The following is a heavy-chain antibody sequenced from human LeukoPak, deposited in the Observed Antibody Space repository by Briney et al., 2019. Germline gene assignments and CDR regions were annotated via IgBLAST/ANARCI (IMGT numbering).Heavy chain of an antibody. CDR3: ARGFDSSGWTYYYYYYGMDV. J-gene: IGHJ6*02. V-gene: IGHV3-21*01. Sequence: GGSLRLSCAASGFTFSSYALSWVRQAPGKGLEWVSSISSSSSYIYYADSVKGRFTISRDNAKNSLYLQMNSLRAEDTAVYYCARGFDSSGWTYYYYYYGMDVWGQGTMVTVSS. CDR1: GFTFSSYA. D-gene: IGHD6-19*01. CDR2: ISSSSSYI.